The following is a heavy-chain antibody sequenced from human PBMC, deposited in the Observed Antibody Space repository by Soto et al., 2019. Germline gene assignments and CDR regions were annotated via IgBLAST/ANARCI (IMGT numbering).Heavy chain of an antibody. Sequence: EVQLLESGGGLVQPGGSLRLSCAASGFTFSSYAMSWVRQAPGKGLEWVSAISGSGGSTYYADSVKGRFTISRDNSKNTLYLQMNSLRAEDTAVYYCAKDINRGSYYVGGYFDYWGQGALVTVSS. J-gene: IGHJ4*02. CDR1: GFTFSSYA. CDR2: ISGSGGST. D-gene: IGHD1-26*01. V-gene: IGHV3-23*01. CDR3: AKDINRGSYYVGGYFDY.